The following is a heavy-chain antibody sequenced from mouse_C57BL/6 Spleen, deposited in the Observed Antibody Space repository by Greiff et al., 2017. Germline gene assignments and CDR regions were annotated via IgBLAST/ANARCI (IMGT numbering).Heavy chain of an antibody. CDR3: ARDMGLRSFYAMDY. J-gene: IGHJ4*01. Sequence: EVKLVESEGGLVQPGSSMKLSCTASGFTFSDYYMAWVRQVPEKGLEWVANINYDGSSTYYLDYLKSRFIISRDNAKNILYLQMSSLKSQHTATYYWARDMGLRSFYAMDYWGQGTSVTVSS. CDR1: GFTFSDYY. CDR2: INYDGSST. D-gene: IGHD1-1*01. V-gene: IGHV5-16*01.